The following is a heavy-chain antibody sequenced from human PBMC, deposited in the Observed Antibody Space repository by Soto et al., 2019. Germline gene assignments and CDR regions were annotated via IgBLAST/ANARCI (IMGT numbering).Heavy chain of an antibody. CDR1: GFTFSNAW. CDR2: IKSKTDGGTT. J-gene: IGHJ4*02. CDR3: TTDQEAGAARPQGY. Sequence: GGSLRLSCAASGFTFSNAWMSWVRQAPGKGLEWVGRIKSKTDGGTTDYAAPVKGRFTISRDDSKNTLYLQMNRLKTEDTAVYYCTTDQEAGAARPQGYWGQGTLVTVSS. V-gene: IGHV3-15*01. D-gene: IGHD6-6*01.